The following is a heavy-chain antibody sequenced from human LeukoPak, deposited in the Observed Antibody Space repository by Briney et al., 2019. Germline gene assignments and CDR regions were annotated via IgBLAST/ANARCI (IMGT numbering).Heavy chain of an antibody. D-gene: IGHD2-21*02. CDR3: ARDQEYCGGDCSYYFDY. V-gene: IGHV4-4*07. Sequence: SETLSLTCTVSGGSISSYYWSWIRQPAGKGLEWIGRIYTSGSTNYNPSLKSRVTMSVDTSKNRFSLKLSSVTAADTAVYYCARDQEYCGGDCSYYFDYWGQGTLVTVSS. J-gene: IGHJ4*02. CDR2: IYTSGST. CDR1: GGSISSYY.